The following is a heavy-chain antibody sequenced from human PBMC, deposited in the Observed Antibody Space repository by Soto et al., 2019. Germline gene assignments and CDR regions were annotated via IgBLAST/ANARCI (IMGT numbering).Heavy chain of an antibody. V-gene: IGHV3-21*01. CDR2: ISSSSSYI. CDR3: ARESRFLEWFRDPNYYYGMDV. Sequence: PGGSLRLSCAASGFTFSSYSMNCVRQAPGKGLEWVSSISSSSSYIYYADSVKGRFTISRDNAKNSLYLQMNSLRAEDTAVYYCARESRFLEWFRDPNYYYGMDVWGQGTTVTVSS. J-gene: IGHJ6*02. CDR1: GFTFSSYS. D-gene: IGHD3-3*01.